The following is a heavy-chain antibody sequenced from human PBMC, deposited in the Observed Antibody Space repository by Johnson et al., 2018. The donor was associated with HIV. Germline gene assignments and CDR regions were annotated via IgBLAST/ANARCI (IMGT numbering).Heavy chain of an antibody. V-gene: IGHV3-33*01. D-gene: IGHD5-24*01. CDR3: EREGDGYNAFDI. CDR2: MWYDGSNK. Sequence: QVQLVESGGGVVQPGRSLRLSCAASGFTFSTYGMHWVRQAPGKGLEWVAVMWYDGSNKYSADSVKGRFTISRDNSKNTLYLQMGSLRAEDMAVYYCEREGDGYNAFDIWGQGTMVTVSS. J-gene: IGHJ3*02. CDR1: GFTFSTYG.